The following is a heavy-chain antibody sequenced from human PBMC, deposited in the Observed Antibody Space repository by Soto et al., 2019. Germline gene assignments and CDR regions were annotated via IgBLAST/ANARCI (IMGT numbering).Heavy chain of an antibody. CDR3: AGSSIAARPWGWLAFPIDY. CDR1: GDSISSNTYY. Sequence: SSETLSLTCSVSGDSISSNTYYWTWIRQPPGKGLEWIGSVFYSGSSYYSPSLKSRVTISVDTSKNQFSLKLSSVTAADTDVYYCAGSSIAARPWGWLAFPIDYWGQGTLVTVSS. V-gene: IGHV4-39*01. CDR2: VFYSGSS. J-gene: IGHJ4*02. D-gene: IGHD6-6*01.